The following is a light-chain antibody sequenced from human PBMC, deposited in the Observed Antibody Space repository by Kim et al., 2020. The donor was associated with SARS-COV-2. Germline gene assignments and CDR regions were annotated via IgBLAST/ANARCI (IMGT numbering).Light chain of an antibody. CDR3: QQYGDSRT. V-gene: IGKV3-20*01. CDR1: QRLSGNH. Sequence: EIVLTHSPVTLSLSPGERATLSCRASQRLSGNHLAWYQQRPGQAPRLLIYGVFSRATGIPDRFSGSGSGTDFTLTISRLEPEDFAVYYCQQYGDSRTFGQGTKVEIK. CDR2: GVF. J-gene: IGKJ1*01.